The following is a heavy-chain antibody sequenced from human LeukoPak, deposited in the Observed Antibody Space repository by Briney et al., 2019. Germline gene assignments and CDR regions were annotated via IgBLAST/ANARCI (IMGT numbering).Heavy chain of an antibody. CDR2: IKQDGSEK. J-gene: IGHJ3*02. D-gene: IGHD2-15*01. Sequence: GGSLRLSCAASGFTFSSYWMSWVRQAPGKGLEWVANIKQDGSEKYYVDSVKGRFTISRDNAKNSLYLQMNSLRAEVTAVYYCARDFTYCSGGSCYRLSAFDIWGQGTMVTVSS. CDR3: ARDFTYCSGGSCYRLSAFDI. V-gene: IGHV3-7*01. CDR1: GFTFSSYW.